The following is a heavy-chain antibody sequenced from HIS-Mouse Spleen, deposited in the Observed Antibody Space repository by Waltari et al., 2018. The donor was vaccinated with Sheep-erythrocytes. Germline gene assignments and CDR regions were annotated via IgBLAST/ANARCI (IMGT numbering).Heavy chain of an antibody. CDR2: SRSSSSYR. Sequence: EVQLVESGGGLVKPGGSLRLSCAASGFTFSSYSMNWVRQAPGKGLEWVSCSRSSSSYRYYADSVKGRFTSSRDNAKNSLYLQMNSLRAEDTAVYYCARVASGATFDYWGQGTLVTVSS. D-gene: IGHD1-26*01. CDR3: ARVASGATFDY. V-gene: IGHV3-21*05. J-gene: IGHJ4*02. CDR1: GFTFSSYS.